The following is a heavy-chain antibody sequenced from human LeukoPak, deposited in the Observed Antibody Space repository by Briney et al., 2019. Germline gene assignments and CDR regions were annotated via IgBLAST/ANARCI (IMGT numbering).Heavy chain of an antibody. V-gene: IGHV1-46*01. CDR2: INPSGGST. CDR3: ARAPAVDAGGPSERFDY. D-gene: IGHD2-8*02. CDR1: GYAFTSYY. J-gene: IGHJ4*02. Sequence: GASVKVSCKASGYAFTSYYMHWVRQAPGQGLEGMGIINPSGGSTSYAQKFQGRVTMTRDTSTSTVYMELSSLRSEDTAVYYCARAPAVDAGGPSERFDYWGQGTLVTVSS.